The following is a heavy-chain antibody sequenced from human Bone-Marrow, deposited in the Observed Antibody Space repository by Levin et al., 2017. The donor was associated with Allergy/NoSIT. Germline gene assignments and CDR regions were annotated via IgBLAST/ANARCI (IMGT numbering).Heavy chain of an antibody. J-gene: IGHJ5*02. CDR2: VSANNDYT. Sequence: ASVKVSCKASGYAFANYGVNWVRQAPGQGLEWMGWVSANNDYTKYPQKFQGRVTMTTDTSTTTAYMELRSLRSDDTAVYFCARDSAPCCSSSSCYRRTWFEPWGQGTLVRVS. V-gene: IGHV1-18*01. D-gene: IGHD2-2*01. CDR3: ARDSAPCCSSSSCYRRTWFEP. CDR1: GYAFANYG.